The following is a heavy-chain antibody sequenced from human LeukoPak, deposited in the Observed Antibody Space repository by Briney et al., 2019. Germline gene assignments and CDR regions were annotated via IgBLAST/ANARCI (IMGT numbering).Heavy chain of an antibody. Sequence: GGSLGLSCAASGFTFSSYSMNWVRQAPGKGLEWVSSISSSSSYIYYADSVKGRFTISRDNAKNSLYLQMNSLRAEDTAVYYCARVGILTGPLDYWGQGTLVTVSS. CDR2: ISSSSSYI. D-gene: IGHD3-9*01. CDR3: ARVGILTGPLDY. J-gene: IGHJ4*02. V-gene: IGHV3-21*01. CDR1: GFTFSSYS.